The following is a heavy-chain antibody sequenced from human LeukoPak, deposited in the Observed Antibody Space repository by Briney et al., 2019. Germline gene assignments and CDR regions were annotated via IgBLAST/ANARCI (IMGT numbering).Heavy chain of an antibody. CDR1: GFTFSSYA. Sequence: PGGSLRLSCAASGFTFSSYAMHWVRQAPGKGLEWVAVISYDGSNKYYADSVKGRFTISRDNSKNTLYLQMNSLRADDTAVYYCAREGGYYDFWNDYYHTFDYWGQGTLVTVSS. CDR2: ISYDGSNK. CDR3: AREGGYYDFWNDYYHTFDY. D-gene: IGHD3-3*01. J-gene: IGHJ4*02. V-gene: IGHV3-30-3*01.